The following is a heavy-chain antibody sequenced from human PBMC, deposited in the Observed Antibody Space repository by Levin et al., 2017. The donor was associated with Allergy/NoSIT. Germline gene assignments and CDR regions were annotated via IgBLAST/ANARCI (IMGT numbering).Heavy chain of an antibody. CDR3: ARGQLWFRNHFDY. V-gene: IGHV4-34*01. D-gene: IGHD3-10*01. Sequence: GSLRLSCAVYGGSFSGYYWSWIRQPPGKGLEWIGEINHSGSTNYNPSLKSRVTISVDTSKNQFSLKLSSVTAADTAVYYCARGQLWFRNHFDYWGQGTLVTVSS. CDR2: INHSGST. J-gene: IGHJ4*02. CDR1: GGSFSGYY.